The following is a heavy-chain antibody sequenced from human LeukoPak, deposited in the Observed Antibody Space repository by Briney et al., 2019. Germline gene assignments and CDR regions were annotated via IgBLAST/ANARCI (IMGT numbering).Heavy chain of an antibody. CDR1: GCSFSGYY. V-gene: IGHV4-34*01. Sequence: PSETLSLTCAVYGCSFSGYYWSWIRQPPGKGLEWIGEINHSGSTNYNPSLKSRVTISVDTSKNHFSLKLSSVTAADTAVYYCATTRSSGLDYWGQGTLVTVSS. CDR3: ATTRSSGLDY. CDR2: INHSGST. D-gene: IGHD3-22*01. J-gene: IGHJ4*02.